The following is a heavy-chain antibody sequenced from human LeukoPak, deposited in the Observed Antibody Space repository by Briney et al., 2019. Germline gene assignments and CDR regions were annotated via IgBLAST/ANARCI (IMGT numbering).Heavy chain of an antibody. CDR2: IYHSGST. Sequence: SETLSLTCAVSGGSISSSSWWSWVRQPPGKGLEWIGEIYHSGSTNYNPSLKSRVTISVDKSKNQFSLKLSSVTAADTAVFYCAGSTVTPLIRAFDIWGQGTMVTVSS. D-gene: IGHD4-17*01. J-gene: IGHJ3*02. V-gene: IGHV4-4*02. CDR3: AGSTVTPLIRAFDI. CDR1: GGSISSSSW.